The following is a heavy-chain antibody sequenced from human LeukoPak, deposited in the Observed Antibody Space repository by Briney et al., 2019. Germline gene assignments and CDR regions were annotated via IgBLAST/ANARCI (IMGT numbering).Heavy chain of an antibody. D-gene: IGHD3-22*01. Sequence: ASVKVSCKASGGTFSSYAISWVRQAPGQGLEWMGGVIPIFGTANYAQKFQGRVTITADKSTSTAYMELSSLRSEDTAVYYCARASPADYDSSGYYYQYYFDYWGQGTLVTVSS. V-gene: IGHV1-69*06. CDR1: GGTFSSYA. J-gene: IGHJ4*02. CDR2: VIPIFGTA. CDR3: ARASPADYDSSGYYYQYYFDY.